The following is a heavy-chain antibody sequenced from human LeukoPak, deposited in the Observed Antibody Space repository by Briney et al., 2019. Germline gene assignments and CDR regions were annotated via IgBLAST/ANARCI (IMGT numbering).Heavy chain of an antibody. D-gene: IGHD1-26*01. CDR1: GFTFSSYG. V-gene: IGHV3-23*01. CDR2: ISGSGVST. Sequence: GGSLRLSCAASGFTFSSYGMSWVRQAPGKGLEWVSGISGSGVSTYYADSVKGRFTISRDNSKNTLYLQMNSLRAEDTAVYYCARTRGSQWGYFDYWGQGTLVTVSS. J-gene: IGHJ4*02. CDR3: ARTRGSQWGYFDY.